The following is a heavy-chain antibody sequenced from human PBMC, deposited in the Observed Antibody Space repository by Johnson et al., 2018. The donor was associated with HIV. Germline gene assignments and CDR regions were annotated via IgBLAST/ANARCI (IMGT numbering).Heavy chain of an antibody. V-gene: IGHV3-NL1*01. CDR1: GFTFSNYA. CDR2: INWHGGST. CDR3: ARDPPYGGNPSAFDV. J-gene: IGHJ3*01. Sequence: QVQLVESGGGVVQPGGSLRLSCVVSGFTFSNYAMHWVRQAPGKGLEWVSGINWHGGSTGYADSVKGRFTISRDNSKNTLYLQMHSLRPEDTALYYCARDPPYGGNPSAFDVWGQGTMVTVSS. D-gene: IGHD4-23*01.